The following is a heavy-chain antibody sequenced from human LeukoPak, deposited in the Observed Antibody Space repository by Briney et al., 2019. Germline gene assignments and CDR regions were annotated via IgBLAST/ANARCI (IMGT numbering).Heavy chain of an antibody. V-gene: IGHV3-23*01. CDR1: GFTFSSSA. D-gene: IGHD6-19*01. CDR2: IGGSGGST. J-gene: IGHJ4*02. Sequence: GGSLRLSCSASGFTFSSSAMTWVRQAPGKGLEWVSTIGGSGGSTYYADSVKGRSTISRDNSKNTLYLQMNSLRAEDTAVYYCARPSSGWSYFDYWGQGTLVTVSS. CDR3: ARPSSGWSYFDY.